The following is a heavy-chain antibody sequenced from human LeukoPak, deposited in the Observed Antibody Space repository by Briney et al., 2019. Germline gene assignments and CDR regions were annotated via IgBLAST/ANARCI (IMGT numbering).Heavy chain of an antibody. CDR1: GFTFSRYA. D-gene: IGHD6-19*01. Sequence: GGSLRLSCAASGFTFSRYAMQWVRQAPGKGLEWVAVISYDGRNKYYADSVKGRFTISRDNAKNSLYLQMNSLRAEDTALYYCAKEPSSGWYGGYFDYWGQGTLVTVSS. J-gene: IGHJ4*02. V-gene: IGHV3-30*04. CDR3: AKEPSSGWYGGYFDY. CDR2: ISYDGRNK.